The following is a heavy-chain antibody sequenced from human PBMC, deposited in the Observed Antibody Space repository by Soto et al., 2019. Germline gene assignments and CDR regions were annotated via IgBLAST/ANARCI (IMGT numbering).Heavy chain of an antibody. J-gene: IGHJ6*02. CDR3: ARHEADGYSYGYYYYYGMDV. CDR1: GYSFTSYW. V-gene: IGHV5-10-1*01. Sequence: GESLKISCKGSGYSFTSYWISWVRQMPGKDLEWMGRIDPSDSYTNYSPSFQGHVTISADKSISTAYLQWSSLKASDTAMYYCARHEADGYSYGYYYYYGMDVWGQGTTVTVSS. D-gene: IGHD5-18*01. CDR2: IDPSDSYT.